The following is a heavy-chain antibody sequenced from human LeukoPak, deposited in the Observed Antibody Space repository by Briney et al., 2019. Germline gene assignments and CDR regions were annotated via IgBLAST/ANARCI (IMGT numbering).Heavy chain of an antibody. J-gene: IGHJ4*02. D-gene: IGHD5-18*01. CDR2: IKGDGSEG. CDR3: AKAGGFSYGYVDY. Sequence: GGSLRLSCAASGFIFSDFWMTWVRQAPGKGLEWVANIKGDGSEGNYVDSVKGRFTVSRDNAKNLLYLQMNSLRAEDTAVYYCAKAGGFSYGYVDYWGQGTLVTVSS. CDR1: GFIFSDFW. V-gene: IGHV3-7*01.